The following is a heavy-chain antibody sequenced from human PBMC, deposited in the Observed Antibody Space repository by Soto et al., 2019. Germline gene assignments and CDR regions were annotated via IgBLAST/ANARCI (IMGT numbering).Heavy chain of an antibody. CDR3: TGDTYDFWSGSKYYFDY. Sequence: GGSLRLSCAASGFTFSDYYMSWIRQAPGKGLEWVSYISSSSSYTNYADSVKDRFTISRDNAKNSLYLQMNSLRAEDTAVYYCTGDTYDFWSGSKYYFDYWGQGTLVTV. J-gene: IGHJ4*02. CDR2: ISSSSSYT. D-gene: IGHD3-3*01. CDR1: GFTFSDYY. V-gene: IGHV3-11*06.